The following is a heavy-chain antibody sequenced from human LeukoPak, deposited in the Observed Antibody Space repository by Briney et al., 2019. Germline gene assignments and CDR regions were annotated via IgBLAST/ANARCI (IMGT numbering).Heavy chain of an antibody. CDR3: AKDRYSSGWYSDFDY. CDR2: INPSGGST. J-gene: IGHJ4*02. CDR1: GYTFTSYY. Sequence: ASVKVSCKASGYTFTSYYMHWVRQAPGQGLEWMGIINPSGGSTRYAQKFQGRVTMTRDTSTSTVYMELSSLRSEDTAVYYCAKDRYSSGWYSDFDYWGQGTLVTVSS. D-gene: IGHD6-19*01. V-gene: IGHV1-46*01.